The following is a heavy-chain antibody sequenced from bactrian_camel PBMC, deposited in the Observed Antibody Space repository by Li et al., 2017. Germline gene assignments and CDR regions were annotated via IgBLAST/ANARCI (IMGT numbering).Heavy chain of an antibody. D-gene: IGHD3*01. CDR3: AARARWSFVTSPLAQDNYDV. CDR1: QFTESTAC. J-gene: IGHJ4*01. Sequence: VQLVESGGGSEQPGGSLRLSCAASQFTESTACMGWFRQAPGAEREGVAVTIARNSYYHDSVQGRFTISRDTTKNTVTLRMNSVKLEDTAVYYCAARARWSFVTSPLAQDNYDVWGQGTQVTVS. V-gene: IGHV3S67*01. CDR2: TIARNS.